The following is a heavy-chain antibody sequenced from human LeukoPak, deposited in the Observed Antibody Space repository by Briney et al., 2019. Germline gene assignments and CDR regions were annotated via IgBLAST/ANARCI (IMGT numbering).Heavy chain of an antibody. J-gene: IGHJ1*01. Sequence: SETLSLTCIVSGGSISSSNYYWGWIRQSPGKGLEWIGSIYYSGSTYYNPSLKSRVTISVDTSKNQFSLKLSSVTAADTAVYYCARLKYYYDSSGYRAEYFQHWGQGTLVTVSS. D-gene: IGHD3-22*01. CDR2: IYYSGST. V-gene: IGHV4-39*07. CDR1: GGSISSSNYY. CDR3: ARLKYYYDSSGYRAEYFQH.